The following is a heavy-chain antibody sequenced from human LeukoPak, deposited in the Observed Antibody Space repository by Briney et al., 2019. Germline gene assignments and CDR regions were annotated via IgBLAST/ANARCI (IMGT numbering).Heavy chain of an antibody. CDR3: AREKGSRCGSS. CDR1: GGSFSSYY. D-gene: IGHD3-10*01. CDR2: INHSGST. Sequence: SETLTLSCAASGGSFSSYYRHWVRQPPGKGLEWIGEINHSGSTNYNPPLKSRVTISVDTAKNQCSLKLSSVTAGDTAVYYCAREKGSRCGSSWGQGTLVTVSS. V-gene: IGHV4-34*01. J-gene: IGHJ5*02.